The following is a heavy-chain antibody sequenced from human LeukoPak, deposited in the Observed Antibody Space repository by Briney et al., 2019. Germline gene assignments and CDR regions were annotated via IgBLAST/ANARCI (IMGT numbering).Heavy chain of an antibody. CDR3: AAPGYGGYDYGY. CDR1: GGSISSGSYY. CDR2: INHSGST. Sequence: SQTLSLTCTVSGGSISSGSYYWSWIRQPPGKGLEWIGEINHSGSTNYNPSLKSRVTISVDTSKNQFSLKLSSVTAADTAVYYCAAPGYGGYDYGYWGQGTLVTVSS. D-gene: IGHD5-12*01. V-gene: IGHV4-39*07. J-gene: IGHJ4*02.